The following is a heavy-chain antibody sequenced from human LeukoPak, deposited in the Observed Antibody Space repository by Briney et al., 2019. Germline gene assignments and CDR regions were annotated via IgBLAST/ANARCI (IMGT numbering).Heavy chain of an antibody. CDR2: IYTSGST. J-gene: IGHJ5*02. CDR1: GGSISSGSYY. Sequence: SETLSLTCTVSGGSISSGSYYWSWIRQPAGKGLEWIGRIYTSGSTNYNPSLKSRVTISVDTSKNQFSLKLSSVTAADTAVYYCARDRSAYGGNSAGLDNWSDPWGQGTLVTVSS. CDR3: ARDRSAYGGNSAGLDNWSDP. D-gene: IGHD4-23*01. V-gene: IGHV4-61*02.